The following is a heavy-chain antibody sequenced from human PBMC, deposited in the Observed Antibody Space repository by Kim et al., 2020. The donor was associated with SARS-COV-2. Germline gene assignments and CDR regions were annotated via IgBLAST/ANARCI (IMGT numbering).Heavy chain of an antibody. V-gene: IGHV3-23*01. CDR2: ISGSGGTT. J-gene: IGHJ4*02. Sequence: GGSLRLSCAASEFTFSSYAMSWVRQAPGKGLEWVSAISGSGGTTYYADSVEGRLTISRDKSKNTVYLQMNSLRAEDTAVYYCATVCRYSSGAIGGLLRWGQGALVTVSS. D-gene: IGHD2-15*01. CDR3: ATVCRYSSGAIGGLLR. CDR1: EFTFSSYA.